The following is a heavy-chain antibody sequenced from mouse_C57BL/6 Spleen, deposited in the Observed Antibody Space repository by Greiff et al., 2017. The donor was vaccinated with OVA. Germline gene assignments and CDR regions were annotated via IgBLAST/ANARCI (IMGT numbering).Heavy chain of an antibody. D-gene: IGHD1-1*01. CDR2: IYPGDGDT. V-gene: IGHV1-80*01. J-gene: IGHJ2*01. Sequence: VKLVESGAELVKPGASVKISCKASGYAFSSYWMNWVKQRPGKGLEWIGQIYPGDGDTNYNGKFKGKATLTADKSSSTAYMQLSSLTSEDSAVYFCAREFTTVVPLDYWGQGTTLTVSS. CDR3: AREFTTVVPLDY. CDR1: GYAFSSYW.